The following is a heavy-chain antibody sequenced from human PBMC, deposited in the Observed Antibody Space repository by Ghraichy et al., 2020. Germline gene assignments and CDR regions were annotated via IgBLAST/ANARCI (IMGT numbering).Heavy chain of an antibody. CDR2: INPGGSEK. Sequence: GESLNISCVASGFTFSNHWMSWVRQAPGKGLEWVANINPGGSEKYYVDSVKGRFTISRDNAKNSLYVQMNSLRVEDTAVYYCARHITISGIVIMGGLDVWGQGITVTVSS. D-gene: IGHD3-3*01. J-gene: IGHJ6*02. CDR3: ARHITISGIVIMGGLDV. CDR1: GFTFSNHW. V-gene: IGHV3-7*01.